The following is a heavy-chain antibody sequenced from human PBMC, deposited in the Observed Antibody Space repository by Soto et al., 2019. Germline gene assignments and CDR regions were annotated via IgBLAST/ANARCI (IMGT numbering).Heavy chain of an antibody. V-gene: IGHV3-23*01. CDR3: AKDAVDTAMADPWDYNWFDP. CDR1: GFTFSSYA. D-gene: IGHD5-18*01. J-gene: IGHJ5*02. Sequence: GGSLRLSCAASGFTFSSYAMSWVRQAPGKGLEWVSAISGSGGSTYYADSVKGRFTISRDNSKNTLYLQMNSLRAEDTAVYYCAKDAVDTAMADPWDYNWFDPWGQGTLVTVSS. CDR2: ISGSGGST.